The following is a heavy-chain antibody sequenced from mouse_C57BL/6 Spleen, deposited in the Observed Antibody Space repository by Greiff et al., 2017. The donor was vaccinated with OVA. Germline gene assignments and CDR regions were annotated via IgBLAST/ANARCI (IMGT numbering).Heavy chain of an antibody. CDR1: GFSLTSYG. CDR3: ARNDGNYFYWYFDV. J-gene: IGHJ1*03. CDR2: IWSGGST. D-gene: IGHD2-1*01. Sequence: QVQLKQSGPGLVQPSQSLSITCTVSGFSLTSYGVHWVRQSPGKGLEWLGVIWSGGSTDYNAAFISRLSISKDDSKSQVFFKMNSLQADDTAIYYCARNDGNYFYWYFDVWGTGTTVTVSS. V-gene: IGHV2-2*01.